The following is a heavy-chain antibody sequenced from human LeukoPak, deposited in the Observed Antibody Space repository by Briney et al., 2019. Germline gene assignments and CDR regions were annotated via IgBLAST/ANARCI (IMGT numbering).Heavy chain of an antibody. CDR1: GFTFSSYA. D-gene: IGHD5-18*01. J-gene: IGHJ3*02. V-gene: IGHV3-30*04. CDR3: ASRGYRWVFDI. Sequence: GGSLRLSCAASGFTFSSYAMHWVRQAPGKGLEWVAVISYDGSNKYYADSVKGRFTISRDNSKNTLYLQMNSLRAEDTAVYYCASRGYRWVFDIWGQGKMVTVSS. CDR2: ISYDGSNK.